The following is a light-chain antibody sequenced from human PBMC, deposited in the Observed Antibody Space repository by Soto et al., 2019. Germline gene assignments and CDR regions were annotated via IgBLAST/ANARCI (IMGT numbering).Light chain of an antibody. Sequence: DIQMTQSPSSVSASIGDRVTITCRASQDIGRRLAWFQQKPGKAPKYLIQAASSLQGGVPSTFSGSGSGPDFTLTISRLEPEDFAVYYCQQYGGSPRTFGQGTKV. CDR3: QQYGGSPRT. J-gene: IGKJ1*01. CDR2: AAS. CDR1: QDIGRR. V-gene: IGKV1-12*01.